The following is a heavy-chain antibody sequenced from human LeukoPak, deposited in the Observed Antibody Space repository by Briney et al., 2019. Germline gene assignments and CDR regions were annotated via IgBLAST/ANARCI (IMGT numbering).Heavy chain of an antibody. D-gene: IGHD4-17*01. V-gene: IGHV1-2*02. CDR2: INPNSGGT. J-gene: IGHJ4*02. Sequence: GASVKVSCKASGYTFTGYYMHWVRQAPGQGLEWMGWINPNSGGTNYAQKFQGRVTMTRDMSTSTVYMELSSLRSEDTAVYYCARADSMTTVTSPAGYWGQGTLVTVSS. CDR3: ARADSMTTVTSPAGY. CDR1: GYTFTGYY.